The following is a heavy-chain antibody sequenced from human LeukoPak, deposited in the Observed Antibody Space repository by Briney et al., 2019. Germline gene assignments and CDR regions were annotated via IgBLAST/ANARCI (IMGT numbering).Heavy chain of an antibody. CDR2: ISSSGSTI. J-gene: IGHJ4*02. D-gene: IGHD3-22*01. V-gene: IGHV3-48*03. CDR3: AKARITMTPGRFDY. CDR1: GFTFSSYE. Sequence: GGSLRLSCAASGFTFSSYEMNWVRQAPGKGLEWVSYISSSGSTIYYADSVKGRFTISRDNSKNTLYLQMNSLRAEDTAVYYCAKARITMTPGRFDYWGQGTLVTVSS.